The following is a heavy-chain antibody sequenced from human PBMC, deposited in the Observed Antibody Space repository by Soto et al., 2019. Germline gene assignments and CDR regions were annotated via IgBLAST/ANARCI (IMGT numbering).Heavy chain of an antibody. D-gene: IGHD3-10*01. CDR2: IKSKTDGGTT. CDR3: DKGRGDLLY. CDR1: GFTFSYAW. Sequence: EVQLVESGGDLAKPGGSLRLSCAVSGFTFSYAWMNWVRQAPGKGREWVGRIKSKTDGGTTDYAAPVKGRFTISRDDSRNMVFLQMNSLGNEDTAVYYCDKGRGDLLYWGQGTLVTVSS. J-gene: IGHJ4*02. V-gene: IGHV3-15*07.